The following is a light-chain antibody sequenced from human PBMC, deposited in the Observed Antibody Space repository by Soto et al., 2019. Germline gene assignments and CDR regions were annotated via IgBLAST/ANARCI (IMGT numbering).Light chain of an antibody. V-gene: IGKV3-15*01. CDR2: GAS. CDR1: QSVSST. CDR3: QQYYNWPRT. J-gene: IGKJ1*01. Sequence: EIVMTQSPATLSVSPGERATLSCGASQSVSSTLAWYQQKPGQAPRLLIYGASTRATDIPARFSGSGSGTEFTLTISSLQSEDFAVYYCQQYYNWPRTFGQGTKV.